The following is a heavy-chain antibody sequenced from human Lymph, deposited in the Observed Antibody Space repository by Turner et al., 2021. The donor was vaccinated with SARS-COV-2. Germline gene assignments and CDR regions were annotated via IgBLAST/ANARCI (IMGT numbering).Heavy chain of an antibody. V-gene: IGHV3-9*01. J-gene: IGHJ4*02. CDR2: INWSGGSI. CDR1: VSTLDDYA. Sequence: VQLVQSGGGLVQPGRSVILSCAPSVSTLDDYAMHWVRQAPGKGLEWVSSINWSGGSIAYADSVKGRFTISRDNPKNSLYLQMNSLRAEDTAFYYCAKDLAGTYYSSFDYWGQGTLVPVSS. CDR3: AKDLAGTYYSSFDY. D-gene: IGHD1-26*01.